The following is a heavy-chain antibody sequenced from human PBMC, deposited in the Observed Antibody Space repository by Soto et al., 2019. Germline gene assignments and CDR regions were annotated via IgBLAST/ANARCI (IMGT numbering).Heavy chain of an antibody. D-gene: IGHD2-21*01. CDR2: IIPMYGSA. J-gene: IGHJ6*02. CDR1: GGTFNNHL. V-gene: IGHV1-69*13. CDR3: ARALQLDYLHGLDV. Sequence: ASVKVSCKASGGTFNNHLVTWVRQAPGQGLEWLGGIIPMYGSAHYAQKFQGRVVITAEESTGTAYMELSSLRSDDTATFFCARALQLDYLHGLDVWGQGTTVTVSS.